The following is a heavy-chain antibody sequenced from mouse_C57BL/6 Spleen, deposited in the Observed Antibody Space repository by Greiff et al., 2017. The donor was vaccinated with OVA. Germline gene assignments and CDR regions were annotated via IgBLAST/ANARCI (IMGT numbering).Heavy chain of an antibody. CDR1: GYSFTGYY. CDR3: ARGDGYYDGFDY. V-gene: IGHV1-42*01. D-gene: IGHD2-3*01. CDR2: INPSTGGT. J-gene: IGHJ2*01. Sequence: EVKLMESGPELVKPGASVKISCKASGYSFTGYYMNWVKQSPEKSLEWIGEINPSTGGTTYNQKFKAKATLTVDKSSSTAYMQLQSLTSEDSAVYYCARGDGYYDGFDYWGQGTTLTVSS.